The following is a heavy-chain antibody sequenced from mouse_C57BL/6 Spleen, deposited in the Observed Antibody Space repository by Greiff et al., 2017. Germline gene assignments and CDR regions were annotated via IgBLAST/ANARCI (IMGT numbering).Heavy chain of an antibody. CDR3: ARGGDYYGSKAMDY. D-gene: IGHD1-1*01. CDR1: GYSFTDYN. J-gene: IGHJ4*01. Sequence: EVKLMESGPELVKPGASVKISCKASGYSFTDYNMNWVKQSNGKSLEWIGVINPNYGTTSYNQKFKGKATLTVDQSSSTAYMQLNSLTSEDSAVYYCARGGDYYGSKAMDYWGQGTSVTVSS. V-gene: IGHV1-39*01. CDR2: INPNYGTT.